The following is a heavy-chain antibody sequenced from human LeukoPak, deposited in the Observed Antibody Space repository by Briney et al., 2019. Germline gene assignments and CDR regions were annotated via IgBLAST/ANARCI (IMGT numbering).Heavy chain of an antibody. CDR1: GGSISSGGYY. D-gene: IGHD3-10*01. J-gene: IGHJ3*02. CDR3: AKLLWPEGAFDI. Sequence: SQTLSLTCTVSGGSISSGGYYWSWIRQHPGKGLEWIGYIYYSGSTYYNPSLKSRVTISVDTSKNQFSLKLSSVTAADTAVYYCAKLLWPEGAFDIWGQGTMVTVSS. V-gene: IGHV4-31*03. CDR2: IYYSGST.